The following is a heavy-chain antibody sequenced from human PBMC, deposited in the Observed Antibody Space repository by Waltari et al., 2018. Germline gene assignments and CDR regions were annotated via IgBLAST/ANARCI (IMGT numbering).Heavy chain of an antibody. CDR2: TYHSGRA. Sequence: QVQLQESGPRLVKPSETLSLTCSVSGFPIGREYYWAWVRQSPGEGLVWIGSTYHSGRADYNPSLKGRVTISVDTSKNQFSLKLTSVTVADSGVYYCARLSPYTSSGDFFDPWGQGALVTVSS. CDR3: ARLSPYTSSGDFFDP. CDR1: GFPIGREYY. D-gene: IGHD2-21*02. V-gene: IGHV4-38-2*01. J-gene: IGHJ5*02.